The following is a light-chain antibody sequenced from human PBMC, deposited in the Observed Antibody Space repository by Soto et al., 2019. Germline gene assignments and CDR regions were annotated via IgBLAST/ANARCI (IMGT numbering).Light chain of an antibody. Sequence: DIQMTQSPASLSASVGHRATITCRASQNINNFLHWYQQKPGKAPSLLIYTASTLQTGVPSRFSGSGSGTDFTLTISDLQPEDFATYFCQQTFSFPLTFGPGTKVDIK. CDR2: TAS. CDR1: QNINNF. V-gene: IGKV1-39*01. J-gene: IGKJ3*01. CDR3: QQTFSFPLT.